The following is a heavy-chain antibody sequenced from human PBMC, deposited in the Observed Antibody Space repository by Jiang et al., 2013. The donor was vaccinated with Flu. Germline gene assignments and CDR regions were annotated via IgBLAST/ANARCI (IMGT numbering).Heavy chain of an antibody. D-gene: IGHD4-17*01. CDR2: T. J-gene: IGHJ4*02. Sequence: TYYADSVKGRFTISRDNSKNTLYLQMNSLRAEDTAVYYCAKDGGFYGDYDPTFDYWGQGTLVTVSS. CDR3: AKDGGFYGDYDPTFDY. V-gene: IGHV3-23*01.